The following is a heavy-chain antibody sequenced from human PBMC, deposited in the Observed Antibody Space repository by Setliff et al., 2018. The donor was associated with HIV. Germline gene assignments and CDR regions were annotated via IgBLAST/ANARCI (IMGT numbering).Heavy chain of an antibody. Sequence: SSETLSLTCTVSGGPFSSSSYYWGWNRQPPGKGLEWIGSLRPSGNTYYNPSLKSRVTISVDTSKNQFSLNLGSVTASDTAVYYCARHGAFYYYYYMDVWGKGTTVTVSS. CDR2: LRPSGNT. V-gene: IGHV4-39*01. CDR3: ARHGAFYYYYYMDV. CDR1: GGPFSSSSYY. J-gene: IGHJ6*03.